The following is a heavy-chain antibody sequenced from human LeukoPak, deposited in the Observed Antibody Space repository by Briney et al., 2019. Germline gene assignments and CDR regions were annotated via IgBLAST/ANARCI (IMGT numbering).Heavy chain of an antibody. D-gene: IGHD3-10*01. J-gene: IGHJ6*02. V-gene: IGHV3-23*01. CDR3: AKVKEFYYYGMDV. CDR1: GFIFSSYG. CDR2: ISSSGGST. Sequence: GGSLRLSCAASGFIFSSYGMHWVRQAPGKGLEWVSAISSSGGSTYYADSVKGRFTISRDNSKNTLGLQMNSLRAEDTAVYYCAKVKEFYYYGMDVWGQGTTVTVSS.